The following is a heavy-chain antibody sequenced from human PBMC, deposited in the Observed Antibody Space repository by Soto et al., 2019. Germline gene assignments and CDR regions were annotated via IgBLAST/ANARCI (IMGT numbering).Heavy chain of an antibody. V-gene: IGHV4-38-2*02. D-gene: IGHD6-13*01. CDR3: AREWIVAAFCCP. CDR2: IYHSGSI. J-gene: IGHJ5*02. Sequence: ETLSLTWAVSGFSIGRGYYWRWIRQPPGKGLEWIGSIYHSGSIYYNPSLKSRVTISVDTSKNQFSIKLSSVTDAGTDVYYCAREWIVAAFCCPWGQGTRVTVSS. CDR1: GFSIGRGYY.